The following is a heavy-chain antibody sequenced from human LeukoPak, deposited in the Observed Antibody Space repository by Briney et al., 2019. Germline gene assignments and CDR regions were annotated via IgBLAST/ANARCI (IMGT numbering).Heavy chain of an antibody. D-gene: IGHD4-23*01. CDR2: ISHDGSDK. J-gene: IGHJ4*02. Sequence: GMSLRLSCAVPGFGFSSSVMHWIRQGQGKGQEWVAVISHDGSDKFYADSVKGRFTISRDNSNNILYLQMNNLRPEDTAVYYCARDGNSPADYWGQGTLVTVSS. CDR1: GFGFSSSV. CDR3: ARDGNSPADY. V-gene: IGHV3-30*03.